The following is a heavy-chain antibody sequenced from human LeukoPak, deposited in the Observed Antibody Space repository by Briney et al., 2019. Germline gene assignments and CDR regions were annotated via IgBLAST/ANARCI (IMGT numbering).Heavy chain of an antibody. CDR1: GYTFSSYA. J-gene: IGHJ4*02. Sequence: ASVKVSCKASGYTFSSYAMHWVRQAPGQRLEWMGWINAGNGNTQYSQKFQGRVTITRDTSASTAYMELSSLRSEDTAVYYCAIHCTGGSCSRSYYFDYWGQGTLVTVSS. CDR2: INAGNGNT. V-gene: IGHV1-3*01. CDR3: AIHCTGGSCSRSYYFDY. D-gene: IGHD2-15*01.